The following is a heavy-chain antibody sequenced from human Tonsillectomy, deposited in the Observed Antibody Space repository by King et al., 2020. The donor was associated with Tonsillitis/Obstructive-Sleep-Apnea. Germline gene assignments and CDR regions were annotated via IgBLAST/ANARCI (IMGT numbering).Heavy chain of an antibody. CDR3: ARDLFGIDY. V-gene: IGHV4-34*01. CDR2: INHSGST. D-gene: IGHD2-21*01. J-gene: IGHJ4*02. Sequence: YYWSWIRQPPGKGLEWIGEINHSGSTNYNPSLKSRVTISVDTSKNQFSLKLSSLTAADTAVYYCARDLFGIDYWGQGTLVTVSS. CDR1: YY.